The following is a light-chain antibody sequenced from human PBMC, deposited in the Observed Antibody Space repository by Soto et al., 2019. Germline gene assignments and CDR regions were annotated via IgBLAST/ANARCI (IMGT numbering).Light chain of an antibody. CDR1: SSDVGGYNY. Sequence: QSALTQPASVSGSPGQSITISCTGTSSDVGGYNYVSWYQQHPGKAPKLMIYDVSNRPSGVSNRFSGSKSGNTASLTIPGLQAEDEADYYCGSYTSSSTVIFGGGTKLTVL. V-gene: IGLV2-14*03. CDR3: GSYTSSSTVI. J-gene: IGLJ2*01. CDR2: DVS.